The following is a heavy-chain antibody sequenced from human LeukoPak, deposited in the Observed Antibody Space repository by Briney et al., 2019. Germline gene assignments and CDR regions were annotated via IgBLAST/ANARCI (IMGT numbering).Heavy chain of an antibody. Sequence: PGGSLRLSCAASGFIFSNYAMSWVRQAPGKGLEWVSAIGGRDGGTYYADSVKGRFTVSRDDPKNTLYLQMNTLRAEDTAVYYCAKWGDYDILTGYYHSDYWGQGTLVTVSS. CDR3: AKWGDYDILTGYYHSDY. V-gene: IGHV3-23*01. J-gene: IGHJ4*02. CDR2: IGGRDGGT. CDR1: GFIFSNYA. D-gene: IGHD3-9*01.